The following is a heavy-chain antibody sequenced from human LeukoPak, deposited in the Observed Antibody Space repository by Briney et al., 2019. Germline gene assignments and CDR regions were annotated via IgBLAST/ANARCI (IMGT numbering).Heavy chain of an antibody. V-gene: IGHV1-18*01. J-gene: IGHJ6*02. Sequence: GASVKVSCKASGYTFTSNVITWVRQAPAQGLEWMGWINVYNGNTNYAQKLQDRVTMTADTSTSTAHMELRGLRSDDTAVYYCARSLYGDLRYGMDVWGQGTTVTVSS. CDR3: ARSLYGDLRYGMDV. D-gene: IGHD4-17*01. CDR1: GYTFTSNV. CDR2: INVYNGNT.